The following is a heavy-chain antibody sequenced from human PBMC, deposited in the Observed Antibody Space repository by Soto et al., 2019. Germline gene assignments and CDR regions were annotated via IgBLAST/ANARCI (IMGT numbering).Heavy chain of an antibody. CDR3: ARDPFSRYGTDV. Sequence: GGSLRLSCAASGFTFSSYAMHWVRQAPGMGLEWVAVISYDGSNKYYADSVKGRFTISRDNAKNSLYLQMNSLRAEDTAVYYCARDPFSRYGTDVWGQGTTVTVSS. CDR1: GFTFSSYA. CDR2: ISYDGSNK. V-gene: IGHV3-30-3*01. J-gene: IGHJ6*02.